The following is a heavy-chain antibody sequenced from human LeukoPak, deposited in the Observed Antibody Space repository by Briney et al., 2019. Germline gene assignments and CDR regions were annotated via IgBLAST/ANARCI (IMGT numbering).Heavy chain of an antibody. CDR3: ARHSKGPYGWLRP. Sequence: GESLKISCKGSGYSFTSYWISWVRQMPGKGLEWMGRIDPSDSYTNYSPSFQGHVTISAGKSISTAYLQWSSLKALDTAMYYCARHSKGPYGWLRPWGQGTLVTVSS. V-gene: IGHV5-10-1*01. J-gene: IGHJ4*02. CDR1: GYSFTSYW. D-gene: IGHD5-12*01. CDR2: IDPSDSYT.